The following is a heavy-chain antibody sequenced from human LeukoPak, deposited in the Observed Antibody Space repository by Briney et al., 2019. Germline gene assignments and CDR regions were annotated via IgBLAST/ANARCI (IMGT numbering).Heavy chain of an antibody. V-gene: IGHV1-2*02. Sequence: ASVKVSCKASGYTFTGYYMHWVRQAPGQGLEWMGWINPNSGGTNYAQKFQGRVTMTRDTSISTAYMELSRLRSDDAAVYCCARSLALYSLIDYWGQGTLVTVSS. D-gene: IGHD1-26*01. CDR1: GYTFTGYY. CDR3: ARSLALYSLIDY. CDR2: INPNSGGT. J-gene: IGHJ4*02.